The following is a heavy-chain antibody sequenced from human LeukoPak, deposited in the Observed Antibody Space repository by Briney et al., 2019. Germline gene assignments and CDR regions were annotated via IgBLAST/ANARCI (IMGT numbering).Heavy chain of an antibody. J-gene: IGHJ5*02. CDR2: IYYSGST. CDR3: ARHPGEHLMATIWDNWFDP. Sequence: PSETLSLTCTVSGGSISSSSYYWGWIRQPPGMGLEWIGSIYYSGSTYYNPSLKSRVTISVDTSKNQFSLKLSSVTAADTAVYYCARHPGEHLMATIWDNWFDPWGQGTLVTVSS. V-gene: IGHV4-39*01. D-gene: IGHD5-12*01. CDR1: GGSISSSSYY.